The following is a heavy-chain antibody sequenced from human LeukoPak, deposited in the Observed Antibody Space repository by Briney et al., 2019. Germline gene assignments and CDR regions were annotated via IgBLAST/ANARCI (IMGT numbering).Heavy chain of an antibody. CDR1: GGSIRSGGYY. Sequence: PSQTLSLTCTGSGGSIRSGGYYWSWIRQHPGKGLEWIGYIYYSGSTDYNPSLKSRVTISVDTSKNQFSLKLSSVTAADTAVSYCARVVLTTVELRFDYWGQGTLVTVSS. CDR2: IYYSGST. J-gene: IGHJ4*02. CDR3: ARVVLTTVELRFDY. D-gene: IGHD4-11*01. V-gene: IGHV4-31*03.